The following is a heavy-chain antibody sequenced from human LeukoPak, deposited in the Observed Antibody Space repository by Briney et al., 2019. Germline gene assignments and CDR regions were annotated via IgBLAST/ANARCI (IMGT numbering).Heavy chain of an antibody. V-gene: IGHV4-34*01. CDR1: GGPFSGYY. CDR3: ARGPIVVVPAAMPSGFDP. Sequence: SETLSLTCAVYGGPFSGYYWSWIRQPPGKGLEWIGEINHSGSTNYNPSLKSRVTISVDTSKNQFSLKLSSVTAADTAVYYCARGPIVVVPAAMPSGFDPWGQGTLVTVSS. D-gene: IGHD2-2*01. J-gene: IGHJ5*02. CDR2: INHSGST.